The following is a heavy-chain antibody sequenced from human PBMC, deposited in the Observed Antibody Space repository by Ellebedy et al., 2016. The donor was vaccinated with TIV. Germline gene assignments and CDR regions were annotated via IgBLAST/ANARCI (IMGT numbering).Heavy chain of an antibody. CDR3: AKRGIAGAHYFDF. CDR2: IYSDGTP. V-gene: IGHV3-53*01. CDR1: GFTVSGNY. Sequence: GESLKISCAASGFTVSGNYMGWVRQAPGKGLEWVSLIYSDGTPYYTDSVGGRFIISRDNSKNTLYLQMNSLSAEDTAVYYCAKRGIAGAHYFDFWGQGTLVTVSS. D-gene: IGHD1-26*01. J-gene: IGHJ4*02.